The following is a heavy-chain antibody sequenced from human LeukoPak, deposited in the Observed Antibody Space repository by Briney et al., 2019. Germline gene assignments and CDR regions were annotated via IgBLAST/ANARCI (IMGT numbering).Heavy chain of an antibody. D-gene: IGHD3-10*01. Sequence: SETLSLTCTVSGCSISSYYWTWIRQAPGKGLEWIGYIFYSGSSNHTPSLTSRVTISVHTSNNHFSLKLSSVTATDTAVYYCARFFRHYGDHFDYWGEGTLGTASS. J-gene: IGHJ4*02. CDR2: IFYSGSS. CDR3: ARFFRHYGDHFDY. V-gene: IGHV4-59*12. CDR1: GCSISSYY.